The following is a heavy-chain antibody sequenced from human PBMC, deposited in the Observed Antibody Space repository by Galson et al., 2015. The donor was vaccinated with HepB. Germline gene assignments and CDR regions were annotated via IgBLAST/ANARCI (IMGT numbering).Heavy chain of an antibody. Sequence: QSGAEVKKPGASVKVSCKASGYTFTSYGISWVRQAPGQGLEWMGWISAYNGNTNYAQKLQGRVTMTTDTSTSTAYMELRSLRSDDTAVYYCARDGLSTVDDYDSDAFDIWGQGTMVTVSS. CDR2: ISAYNGNT. D-gene: IGHD3-22*01. J-gene: IGHJ3*02. V-gene: IGHV1-18*04. CDR1: GYTFTSYG. CDR3: ARDGLSTVDDYDSDAFDI.